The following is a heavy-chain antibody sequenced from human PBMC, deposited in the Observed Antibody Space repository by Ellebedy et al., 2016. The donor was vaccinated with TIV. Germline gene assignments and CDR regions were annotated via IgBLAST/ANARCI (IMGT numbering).Heavy chain of an antibody. D-gene: IGHD2-21*01. Sequence: GESLKIPCAASGFTFSSYDMHWVRQGTGKGLEWVSAIGTAGDTYYPGYVKGRFTISRDNAKNSLYLQITSLRAEDTAVYYCARVRFGDTAVDYWGQGTLVTVSS. V-gene: IGHV3-13*01. CDR3: ARVRFGDTAVDY. CDR1: GFTFSSYD. J-gene: IGHJ4*03. CDR2: IGTAGDT.